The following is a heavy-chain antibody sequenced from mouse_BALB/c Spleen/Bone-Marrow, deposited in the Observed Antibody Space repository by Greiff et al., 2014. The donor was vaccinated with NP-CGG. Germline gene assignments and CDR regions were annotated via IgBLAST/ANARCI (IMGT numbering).Heavy chain of an antibody. D-gene: IGHD2-1*01. CDR1: GYTFTSYW. Sequence: VQLQESGAELVKPGASVKMPCKASGYTFTSYWMHWVKQRPGQGLEWIGVIDPSDSYTSYNQKFKGKATSTVDTSSSTAYMQLSSLTSEDSAVYYCTRSRDYGNWFAYWGQGTLVTVSA. CDR3: TRSRDYGNWFAY. V-gene: IGHV1S127*01. J-gene: IGHJ3*01. CDR2: IDPSDSYT.